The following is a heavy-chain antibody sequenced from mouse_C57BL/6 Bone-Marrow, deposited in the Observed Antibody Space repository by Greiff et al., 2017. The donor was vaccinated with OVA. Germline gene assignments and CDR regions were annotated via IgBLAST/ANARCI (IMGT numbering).Heavy chain of an antibody. CDR2: ISSGGDYI. D-gene: IGHD1-1*01. J-gene: IGHJ2*01. Sequence: EVKLMESGEGLVKPGGSLKLSCAASGFTFSSYAMSWVRQTPEKRLEWVAYISSGGDYIYYADTVKGRFTISRDNARNTLYLQMSSLKSEDTAMYYCTRGHYGSSLDYWGQGTTLTVSS. V-gene: IGHV5-9-1*02. CDR1: GFTFSSYA. CDR3: TRGHYGSSLDY.